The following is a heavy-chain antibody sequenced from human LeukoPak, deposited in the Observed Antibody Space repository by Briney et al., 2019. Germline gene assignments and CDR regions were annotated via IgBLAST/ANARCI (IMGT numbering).Heavy chain of an antibody. CDR1: GGTFSSYA. CDR2: IIPIFGTA. D-gene: IGHD2-15*01. V-gene: IGHV1-69*05. Sequence: ASVKVSCKASGGTFSSYAISWVRQAPGQGLEWMGGIIPIFGTANYAQKFQGRVTITTDESTSTAYMELSSLRSEDTAVYYCARGYCSGGSCYPFDYWGQGTLDTVSS. CDR3: ARGYCSGGSCYPFDY. J-gene: IGHJ4*02.